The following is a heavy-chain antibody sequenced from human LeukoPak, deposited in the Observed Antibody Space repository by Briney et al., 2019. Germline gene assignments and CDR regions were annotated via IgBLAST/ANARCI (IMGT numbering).Heavy chain of an antibody. CDR3: ARLVGYYGSGSQLYFDY. Sequence: GESLKISCKGSGYSFTSYWISWVRQMPGKGLEGMGIIYPGDSDSRYSPSFQGQVTTSADKSISAAYLQWSSLKASDTAMYYCARLVGYYGSGSQLYFDYWGQGTLVTVSS. D-gene: IGHD3-10*01. CDR2: IYPGDSDS. V-gene: IGHV5-51*01. J-gene: IGHJ4*02. CDR1: GYSFTSYW.